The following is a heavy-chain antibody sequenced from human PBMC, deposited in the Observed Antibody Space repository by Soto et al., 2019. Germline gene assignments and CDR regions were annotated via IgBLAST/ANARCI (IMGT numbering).Heavy chain of an antibody. CDR1: GFTFSSSE. D-gene: IGHD3-3*01. CDR2: IHPRGQPI. Sequence: EVQLVESGGRLIQPGWSLRLSCAASGFTFSSSEMYWVRQAPGKGLEWFSYIHPRGQPIFYAESVKGRLTISTANAKHSLYLHMSRLIGVDSAVYYCTTRSRRWGQGTMATVSS. CDR3: TTRSRR. J-gene: IGHJ3*01. V-gene: IGHV3-48*03.